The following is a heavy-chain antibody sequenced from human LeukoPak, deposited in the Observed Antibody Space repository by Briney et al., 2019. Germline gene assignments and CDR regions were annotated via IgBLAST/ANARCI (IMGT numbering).Heavy chain of an antibody. CDR2: ISGSGGST. V-gene: IGHV3-23*01. CDR1: GFTFSNYA. D-gene: IGHD3-3*01. Sequence: GGSLRLSCAASGFTFSNYAMSWVRQAPGKGPEWVSAISGSGGSTYYADSVKGRFTISRDNSKNTLDLQMNSLRAEDTAVYYCARDRSYDFWSGYSTPDYWGQGTLVTVSS. J-gene: IGHJ4*02. CDR3: ARDRSYDFWSGYSTPDY.